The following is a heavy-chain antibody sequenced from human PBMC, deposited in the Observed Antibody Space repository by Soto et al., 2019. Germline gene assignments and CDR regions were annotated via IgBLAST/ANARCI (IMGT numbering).Heavy chain of an antibody. Sequence: SETLSLTCTVSGGSVSDSNFHWSWIRQPPGKGLEWIGYIYYSGSTNLNPSLKSRVTMSVDTSKDQFSLKLTSVTAADTAVYYCARGHDFWSGPFDYWGQGTLVTVSS. CDR2: IYYSGST. CDR1: GGSVSDSNFH. D-gene: IGHD3-3*01. V-gene: IGHV4-61*01. CDR3: ARGHDFWSGPFDY. J-gene: IGHJ4*02.